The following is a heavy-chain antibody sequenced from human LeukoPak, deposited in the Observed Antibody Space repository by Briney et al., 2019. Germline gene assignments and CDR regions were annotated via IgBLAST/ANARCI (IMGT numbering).Heavy chain of an antibody. CDR2: ISSSGSTI. CDR3: ASTGRGDFWSGYDYFDY. CDR1: GFTFSSYE. J-gene: IGHJ4*02. V-gene: IGHV3-48*03. D-gene: IGHD3-3*01. Sequence: GGSLRLSCAASGFTFSSYEMNWVRQAPGKGLEWVSYISSSGSTIYYADSVKGRFTISRDNAKNSLYLQMNSLRAEDTAVYYWASTGRGDFWSGYDYFDYWGQGTLVTVSS.